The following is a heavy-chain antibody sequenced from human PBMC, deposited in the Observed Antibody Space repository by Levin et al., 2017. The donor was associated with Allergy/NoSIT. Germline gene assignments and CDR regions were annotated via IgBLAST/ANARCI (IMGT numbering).Heavy chain of an antibody. Sequence: PSETLSLTCAVYGGSFSGYYWSWIRQPPGKGLEWIGEINHSGSTNYNPSLKSRVTISVDTSKNQFSLKLSSVTAADTAVYYCARGRLVWALREPFDYWGQGTLVTVSS. CDR3: ARGRLVWALREPFDY. V-gene: IGHV4-34*01. D-gene: IGHD3/OR15-3a*01. CDR1: GGSFSGYY. J-gene: IGHJ4*02. CDR2: INHSGST.